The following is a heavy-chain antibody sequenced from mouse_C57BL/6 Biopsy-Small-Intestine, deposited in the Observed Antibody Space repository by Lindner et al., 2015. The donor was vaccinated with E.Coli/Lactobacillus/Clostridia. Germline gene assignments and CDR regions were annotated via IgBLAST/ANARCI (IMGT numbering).Heavy chain of an antibody. CDR2: INPSTGGT. Sequence: VQLQESGPELVKPGASVKISCKASGYSFTGYYMNWVKQSPEKSLEWIGEINPSTGGTTYNQKFKAKATLTVDKSSSTAYMQLKSLTSEDSAVYYCARSNGYYARGFAYWGQGTLVTVSA. V-gene: IGHV1-42*01. CDR1: GYSFTGYY. D-gene: IGHD2-3*01. J-gene: IGHJ3*01. CDR3: ARSNGYYARGFAY.